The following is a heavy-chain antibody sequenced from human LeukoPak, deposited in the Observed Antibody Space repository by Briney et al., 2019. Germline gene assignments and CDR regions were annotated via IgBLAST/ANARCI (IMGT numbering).Heavy chain of an antibody. CDR2: IKQDGSEK. CDR1: GFTFSSHW. J-gene: IGHJ6*02. V-gene: IGHV3-7*01. Sequence: GSLRLSCEASGFTFSSHWMSWVRQAPGKGLEWVAIIKQDGSEKDYVDSVTGRFTISRDNAKNSLYLQMNSLRDEDTAVYYCARDTSAWRYGMDVWGQGTMVTVSS. D-gene: IGHD6-19*01. CDR3: ARDTSAWRYGMDV.